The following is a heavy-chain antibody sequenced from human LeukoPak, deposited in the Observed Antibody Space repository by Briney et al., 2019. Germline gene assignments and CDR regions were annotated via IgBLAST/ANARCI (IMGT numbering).Heavy chain of an antibody. D-gene: IGHD1-26*01. Sequence: PGGSLRLSCAASEFTLRRYSMHWVRQARGKGLEWVSYISTSSTYIYYEDSVKGRFSISRDTAQNSLYLHMVSLRAEDTAVYYLARDASGSSIGLIVLWGQGTLVTVSS. CDR2: ISTSSTYI. CDR3: ARDASGSSIGLIVL. J-gene: IGHJ4*02. V-gene: IGHV3-21*01. CDR1: EFTLRRYS.